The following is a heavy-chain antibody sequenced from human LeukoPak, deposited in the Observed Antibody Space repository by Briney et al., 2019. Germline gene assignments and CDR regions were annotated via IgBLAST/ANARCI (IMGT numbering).Heavy chain of an antibody. CDR3: ARGDYYDSSGYYGFRHYYYYGMDV. D-gene: IGHD3-22*01. Sequence: PSETLSLTCTVSGGSISSGGYYWSWIRQPPGKGLEWIGEINHSGSTNYNPSLKSRVTISVDTSKNQFSLKLSSVTAADTAVYYCARGDYYDSSGYYGFRHYYYYGMDVWGQGTTVTVSS. CDR2: INHSGST. CDR1: GGSISSGGYY. V-gene: IGHV4-39*07. J-gene: IGHJ6*02.